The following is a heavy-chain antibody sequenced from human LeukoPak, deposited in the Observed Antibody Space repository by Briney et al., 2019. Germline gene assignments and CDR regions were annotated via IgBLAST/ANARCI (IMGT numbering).Heavy chain of an antibody. J-gene: IGHJ6*03. Sequence: ASVKVSCKASGYTFTSYYMHWVRQAPGQGLEWMGIINPSGGSTSYAQKFQGRVTMTRDTSTSTVYMELSSLRSDDTAVYYCARGGRLELLVYFYYYMDVWGKGTTVTVSS. CDR3: ARGGRLELLVYFYYYMDV. D-gene: IGHD1-26*01. CDR1: GYTFTSYY. V-gene: IGHV1-46*01. CDR2: INPSGGST.